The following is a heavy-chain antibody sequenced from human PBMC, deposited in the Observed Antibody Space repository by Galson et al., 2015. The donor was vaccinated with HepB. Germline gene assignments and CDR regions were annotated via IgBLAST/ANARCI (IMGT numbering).Heavy chain of an antibody. CDR2: ISYDGSNK. J-gene: IGHJ4*02. Sequence: SLRLSCAASGFTFSSYGMHWVRQAPGKGLEWVAVISYDGSNKYYADSVKGRFTISRDNSKNTLYLQMNSLRAEDTAVYYCAKDRRKQRTRTGYSSNWHFDNWGQGTLVTVSS. D-gene: IGHD6-13*01. CDR3: AKDRRKQRTRTGYSSNWHFDN. CDR1: GFTFSSYG. V-gene: IGHV3-30*18.